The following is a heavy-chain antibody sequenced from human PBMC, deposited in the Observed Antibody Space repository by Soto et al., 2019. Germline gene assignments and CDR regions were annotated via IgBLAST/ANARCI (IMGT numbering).Heavy chain of an antibody. Sequence: PSETLSLTCAVYGGSFSGYYWSWIRQPPGKGLEWIGEINHSGSTNYNPSLKSRVTISVDRSRTQFSLKMGSVTAADTAVYYCARGRVVVPAAVMFNCLDPWGQGALVTVSS. V-gene: IGHV4-34*01. CDR2: INHSGST. D-gene: IGHD2-2*01. J-gene: IGHJ5*02. CDR1: GGSFSGYY. CDR3: ARGRVVVPAAVMFNCLDP.